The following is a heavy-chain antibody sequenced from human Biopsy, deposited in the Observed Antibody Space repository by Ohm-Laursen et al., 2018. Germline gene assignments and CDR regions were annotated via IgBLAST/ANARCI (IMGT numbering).Heavy chain of an antibody. CDR1: GASVKTSGYF. CDR2: ISYTEST. V-gene: IGHV4-31*03. CDR3: VREPKTGTAEAWYFDL. Sequence: TLSLTCTVSGASVKTSGYFWAWLRQRPGLGFTWIGYISYTESTHYNPSLTSRLAISFDTSNNRISLQLRSVSVTDTAVYYCVREPKTGTAEAWYFDLWGRGSPVTVPS. J-gene: IGHJ2*01. D-gene: IGHD3-9*01.